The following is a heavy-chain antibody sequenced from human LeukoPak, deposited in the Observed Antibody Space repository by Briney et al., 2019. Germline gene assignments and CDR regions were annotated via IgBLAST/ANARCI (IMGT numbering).Heavy chain of an antibody. D-gene: IGHD3-16*02. J-gene: IGHJ6*03. CDR2: IKQDGSEK. Sequence: GGSLRLSCAASGFTFSSYWMSWVRQAPGKGLEWVANIKQDGSEKYYVDSVKGRFTISRDNAKNSLYLQMNSLRAEDTAVYYCARDLLGYNYHYVDVWGKGTTVTVSS. CDR1: GFTFSSYW. CDR3: ARDLLGYNYHYVDV. V-gene: IGHV3-7*01.